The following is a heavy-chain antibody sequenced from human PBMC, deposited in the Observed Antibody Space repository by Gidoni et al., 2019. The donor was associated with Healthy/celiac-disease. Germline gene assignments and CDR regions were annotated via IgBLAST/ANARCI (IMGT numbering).Heavy chain of an antibody. V-gene: IGHV3-66*01. J-gene: IGHJ4*02. D-gene: IGHD5-12*01. CDR2: IYSGGST. CDR3: ARDLGGYGSDAFDY. CDR1: GFTVSSNY. Sequence: EVQLVASGGGLVQPGGSLRLSCAASGFTVSSNYMSWVRQAPGKGLEWVSVIYSGGSTYYADSVKGRFTISRDNSKNTLYLQMNSLRAEDTAVYYCARDLGGYGSDAFDYWGQGTLVTVSS.